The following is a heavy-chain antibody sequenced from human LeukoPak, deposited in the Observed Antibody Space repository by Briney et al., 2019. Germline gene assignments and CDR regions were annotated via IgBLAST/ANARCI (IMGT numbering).Heavy chain of an antibody. J-gene: IGHJ4*02. CDR1: GFTFNSYS. D-gene: IGHD6-13*01. V-gene: IGHV3-21*01. CDR3: ARGKGRAAAEGVDY. Sequence: GGSLRLXCAASGFTFNSYSMNWVRRAPGKALEWVSSISSSSSYIYYADSVKGRFTISRDNAKNSLYLQMNSLRAEDTAVYYCARGKGRAAAEGVDYWGQGTLVTVSS. CDR2: ISSSSSYI.